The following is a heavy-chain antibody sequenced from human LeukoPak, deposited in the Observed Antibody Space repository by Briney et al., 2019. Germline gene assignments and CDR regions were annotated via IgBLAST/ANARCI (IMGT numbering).Heavy chain of an antibody. J-gene: IGHJ4*02. CDR1: GFTFSSYA. Sequence: GRSLRLSCAASGFTFSSYAMHWVRQAPGKGLEWVAVISYDGSNKYYADSVKGRFTISRDNYKNTLYLQMNSLRAEDTAVYYRARDRQAAGIFDDYWGQGTLVTVSS. CDR2: ISYDGSNK. D-gene: IGHD6-13*01. CDR3: ARDRQAAGIFDDY. V-gene: IGHV3-30*04.